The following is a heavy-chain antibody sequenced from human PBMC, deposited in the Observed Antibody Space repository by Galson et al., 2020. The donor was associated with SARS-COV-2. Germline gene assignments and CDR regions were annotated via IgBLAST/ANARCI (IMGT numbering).Heavy chain of an antibody. CDR3: AKRGYTYGDFNY. V-gene: IGHV1-8*01. D-gene: IGHD5-18*01. CDR2: TNPNSGDT. CDR1: GYIFTSYD. Sequence: ASVKVSCKASGYIFTSYDINWVRQATGQGLEWMGWTNPNSGDTGYAQKFQGRVTMTRNTSISTAYMDLSSLRSEDTAVYYCAKRGYTYGDFNYWGQGTLVTVSS. J-gene: IGHJ4*02.